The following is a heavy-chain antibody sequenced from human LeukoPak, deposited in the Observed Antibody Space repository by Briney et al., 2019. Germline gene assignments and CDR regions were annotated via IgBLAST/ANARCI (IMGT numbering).Heavy chain of an antibody. V-gene: IGHV3-64*01. Sequence: GRSLRLSCAASGFTFSSYAMHWVRQAPGKGLEYVSAISSNGGSTYYANSVKGRFTISRDNSKNTLCLQMGSLRAEDMAVYYCARDRGAVTVNDAFDIWGQGTMVTVSS. CDR3: ARDRGAVTVNDAFDI. CDR1: GFTFSSYA. D-gene: IGHD6-19*01. J-gene: IGHJ3*02. CDR2: ISSNGGST.